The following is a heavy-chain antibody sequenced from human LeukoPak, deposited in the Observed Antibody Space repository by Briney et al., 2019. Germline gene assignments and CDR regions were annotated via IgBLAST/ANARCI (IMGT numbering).Heavy chain of an antibody. J-gene: IGHJ6*02. CDR1: GVSISSYY. D-gene: IGHD1-26*01. Sequence: SETLSLTCTVSGVSISSYYWTWIRQPPGEGLEWIGYIYYSGSTNYNPSLKSRVTISVDTSKNQFSLKLSSVTAADTAVYYCARFRGSYSSLDVWGQGTTVTVSS. CDR2: IYYSGST. V-gene: IGHV4-59*01. CDR3: ARFRGSYSSLDV.